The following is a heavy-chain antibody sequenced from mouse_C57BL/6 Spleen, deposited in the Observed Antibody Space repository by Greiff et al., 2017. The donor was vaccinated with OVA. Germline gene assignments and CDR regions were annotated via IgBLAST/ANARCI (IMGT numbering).Heavy chain of an antibody. Sequence: QVQLQQSGAELVRPGASVKMSCKASGYTFTSYYMHWVKQTPRQGLEWIGAIYPGNGDTSYNQKFKGKATLTVDKSSSTAYMQLSSLTSEDSAVYFCARAHYDYDGAWFAYWGQGTLVTVSA. CDR3: ARAHYDYDGAWFAY. V-gene: IGHV1-12*01. J-gene: IGHJ3*01. CDR2: IYPGNGDT. CDR1: GYTFTSYY. D-gene: IGHD2-4*01.